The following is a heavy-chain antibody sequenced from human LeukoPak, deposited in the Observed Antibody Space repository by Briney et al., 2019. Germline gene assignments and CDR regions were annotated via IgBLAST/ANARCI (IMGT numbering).Heavy chain of an antibody. D-gene: IGHD5-18*01. V-gene: IGHV3-73*01. CDR2: IRSKANSYAT. CDR1: GFTFGDYA. Sequence: GGSLRLSCTASGFTFGDYAMTWVRQAPGKGLEWVGRIRSKANSYATAYAASVKGRFTISRDDSKNTAYLQMNSLKTEDTAVYYCTRPRGTAMSFWFDPWGQGTLVTVSS. CDR3: TRPRGTAMSFWFDP. J-gene: IGHJ5*02.